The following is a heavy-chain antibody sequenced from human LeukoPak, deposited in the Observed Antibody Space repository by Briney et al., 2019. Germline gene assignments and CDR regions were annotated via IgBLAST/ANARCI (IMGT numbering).Heavy chain of an antibody. CDR1: GGSISGYY. J-gene: IGHJ6*02. CDR3: ARHGPLHTVMDV. Sequence: PSETLSLTCTVSGGSISGYYWSWIRQPPGKGLEWIGYIYYSGSTNYNPSLKSRVTISVDTSKNQFSLKLSSVTAADTAVYYCARHGPLHTVMDVWGQGTTVTVSS. CDR2: IYYSGST. D-gene: IGHD4-11*01. V-gene: IGHV4-59*01.